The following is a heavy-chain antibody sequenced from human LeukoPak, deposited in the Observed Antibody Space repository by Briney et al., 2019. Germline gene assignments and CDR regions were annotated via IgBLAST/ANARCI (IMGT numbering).Heavy chain of an antibody. J-gene: IGHJ3*02. CDR1: GFLFDDYA. V-gene: IGHV3-9*01. Sequence: PGRSLRLSCAASGFLFDDYAMHWVRQAPGKGLEWVSGINWNSGNIGYADSVKGRFTISRDNAKNTLYLQMNSLRAEDTAVYYCARATDYGGNSGAFDIWGQGTMVTVSS. CDR3: ARATDYGGNSGAFDI. D-gene: IGHD4-23*01. CDR2: INWNSGNI.